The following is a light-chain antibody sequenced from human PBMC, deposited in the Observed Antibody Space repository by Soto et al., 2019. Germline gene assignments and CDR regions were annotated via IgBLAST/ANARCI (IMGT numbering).Light chain of an antibody. CDR2: AAS. CDR1: XXXXXY. CDR3: QKFNAVPT. Sequence: DIQMTQSPSSLSASVGDRVTITCRAXXXXXXYLAWYQQKPGKVPTLLISAASTXXXXVPSRFSGSGSGTXXXXXXXXXXXEXVATXXCQKFNAVPTFGGGTKVEI. J-gene: IGKJ4*01. V-gene: IGKV1-27*01.